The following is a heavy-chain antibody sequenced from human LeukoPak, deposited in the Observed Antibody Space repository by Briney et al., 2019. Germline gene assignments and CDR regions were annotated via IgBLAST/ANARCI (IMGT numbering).Heavy chain of an antibody. Sequence: GASVKVSCKVSGYTLTELSMHWVRQAPGKGLEWMGGFDPEDGETIYAQKFQGRVAMTGDTSTDTAYMELSSLRSEDTAVYYCATGRHCSGGSCYPYYYYMDVWGKGTTVTVSS. V-gene: IGHV1-24*01. J-gene: IGHJ6*03. CDR2: FDPEDGET. CDR1: GYTLTELS. CDR3: ATGRHCSGGSCYPYYYYMDV. D-gene: IGHD2-15*01.